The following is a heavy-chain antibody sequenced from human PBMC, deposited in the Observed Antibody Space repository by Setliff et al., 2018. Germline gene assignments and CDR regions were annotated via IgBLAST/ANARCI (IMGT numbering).Heavy chain of an antibody. Sequence: GGSLRLSCPASEFTFSTYAMSWVRQAPGKGLEWVSVISGSGTTTYYADSVKGRFTISRDNSKNTVYLQMNSLRAEDTAIYYCAKMVGGSRSSGSCYFDYWGQGTLVTVSS. V-gene: IGHV3-23*01. CDR1: EFTFSTYA. J-gene: IGHJ4*02. CDR2: ISGSGTTT. D-gene: IGHD2-15*01. CDR3: AKMVGGSRSSGSCYFDY.